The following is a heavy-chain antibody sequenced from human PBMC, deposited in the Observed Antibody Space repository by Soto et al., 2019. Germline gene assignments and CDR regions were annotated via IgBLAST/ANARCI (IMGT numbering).Heavy chain of an antibody. CDR3: ARDRKAGATAYYYYYGMDV. J-gene: IGHJ6*02. Sequence: SETLSLTCTVSGGSISSYYWSWIRQPPGKGLEWTGYIYYSGSTNYNPSLKSRVTISVDTSKNQFSLKLSSVTAADTAVYYCARDRKAGATAYYYYYGMDVWGQGTTVTVSS. CDR2: IYYSGST. CDR1: GGSISSYY. V-gene: IGHV4-59*01. D-gene: IGHD1-26*01.